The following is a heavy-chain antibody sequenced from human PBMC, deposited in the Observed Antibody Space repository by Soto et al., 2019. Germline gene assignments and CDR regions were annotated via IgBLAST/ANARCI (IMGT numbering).Heavy chain of an antibody. Sequence: SETLSLTCTVSGGSISSYYWSWIRQPPGKGLEWIGYIYYSGTTNYNPSLKSRVTISVDTSKNQFSLKLSSVTAADTAVYDCARVPRIAVAGTKDAFDIWGQGTMVTVSS. V-gene: IGHV4-59*01. D-gene: IGHD6-19*01. CDR2: IYYSGTT. CDR1: GGSISSYY. J-gene: IGHJ3*02. CDR3: ARVPRIAVAGTKDAFDI.